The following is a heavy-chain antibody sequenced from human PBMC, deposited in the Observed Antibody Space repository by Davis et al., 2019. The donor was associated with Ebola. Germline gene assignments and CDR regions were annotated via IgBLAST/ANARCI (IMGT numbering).Heavy chain of an antibody. Sequence: GESLKISCAASGFTFSSYAMHWVRQAPGMGLEWVAVISYDGSNKYYADSVKGRFTISRDNSKNTLYLQMNSLRAEDTAVYYCARVYVGSCSSTSCYTTTYYYYGMDVWGQGTTVTVSS. CDR3: ARVYVGSCSSTSCYTTTYYYYGMDV. D-gene: IGHD2-2*02. J-gene: IGHJ6*02. CDR1: GFTFSSYA. V-gene: IGHV3-30*04. CDR2: ISYDGSNK.